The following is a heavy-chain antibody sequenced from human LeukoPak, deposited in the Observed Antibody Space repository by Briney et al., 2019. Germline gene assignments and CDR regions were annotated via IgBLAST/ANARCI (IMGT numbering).Heavy chain of an antibody. D-gene: IGHD2-21*02. CDR3: ARDVPGAYCGGDCYSGPDYYYYYGMDV. V-gene: IGHV1-18*01. CDR2: ISAYNGNT. Sequence: GASEKVSRTASGYTFTSYGISWVRQAPGQGLEWMGWISAYNGNTNYAQKPQGRITMTTDTSTSTAYVELRSLRSDDTAVYYCARDVPGAYCGGDCYSGPDYYYYYGMDVWGQGTTVTVSS. J-gene: IGHJ6*02. CDR1: GYTFTSYG.